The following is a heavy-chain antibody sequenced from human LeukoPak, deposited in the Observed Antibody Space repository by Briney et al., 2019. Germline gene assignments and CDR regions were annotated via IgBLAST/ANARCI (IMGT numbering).Heavy chain of an antibody. Sequence: GDSLKISCETSGFTFSTSWIGWVRPLPGTGLEWVGAIYPDDSDTRYSPSFQGQVRISADKSARTAYLEWASLKASDTATYYCARQRAASGSINWFNPWGQGTLVTVSS. CDR3: ARQRAASGSINWFNP. CDR2: IYPDDSDT. CDR1: GFTFSTSW. J-gene: IGHJ5*02. V-gene: IGHV5-51*01. D-gene: IGHD3-10*01.